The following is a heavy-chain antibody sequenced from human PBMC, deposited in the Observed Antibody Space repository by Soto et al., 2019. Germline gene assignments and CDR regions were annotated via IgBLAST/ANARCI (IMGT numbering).Heavy chain of an antibody. V-gene: IGHV3-30-3*01. Sequence: QAGGSLRLSCAASGFSFSKYAMHWVRQAPGKGLEWVAVITYDATNEYYADSVKGRFTISRDNSNNTLSLHMSSLRLADTAVYYCARKAVPDFWGQGTLVTVSS. CDR1: GFSFSKYA. J-gene: IGHJ4*02. D-gene: IGHD6-19*01. CDR3: ARKAVPDF. CDR2: ITYDATNE.